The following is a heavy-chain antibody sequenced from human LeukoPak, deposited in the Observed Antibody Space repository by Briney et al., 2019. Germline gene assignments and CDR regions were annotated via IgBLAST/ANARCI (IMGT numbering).Heavy chain of an antibody. V-gene: IGHV1-2*02. CDR3: ARGIYYYDSSGYYDY. D-gene: IGHD3-22*01. J-gene: IGHJ4*02. Sequence: ASVKVSCKASGYTFTGYYMRWVRQAPGQGLEWMGWINPNSGGTNYAQKFQGRATMTRDTSISTAYMELSRLRSDDTAVYYCARGIYYYDSSGYYDYWGQGTLVTVSS. CDR2: INPNSGGT. CDR1: GYTFTGYY.